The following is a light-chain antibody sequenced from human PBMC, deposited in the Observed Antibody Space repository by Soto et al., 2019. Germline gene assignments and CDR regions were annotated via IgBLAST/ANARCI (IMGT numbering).Light chain of an antibody. CDR3: CSFAGSGTGV. CDR1: SSDIGSYNF. CDR2: DVN. Sequence: QSALTQPASVSGSPGQSIAISCSGASSDIGSYNFVSWYQQHPGKAPKLMISDVNKRPSGISNRFSGSKSGNTASLTISGLQADDEADYYCCSFAGSGTGVFGTGTKVTVL. J-gene: IGLJ1*01. V-gene: IGLV2-23*02.